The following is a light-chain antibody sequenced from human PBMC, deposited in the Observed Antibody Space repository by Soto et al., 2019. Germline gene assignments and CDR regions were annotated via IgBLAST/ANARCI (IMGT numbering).Light chain of an antibody. CDR1: QSVRNNY. Sequence: EIVLTQSPGTLSPSPGERATLSCRASQSVRNNYLAWYQQKPGQPPRFLIYDVSTRAAGIPDRFSGSGSGTDFTLTISRLEPEDFAVYYCQQYGSTPLTFGGGTKVDIK. CDR2: DVS. V-gene: IGKV3-20*01. CDR3: QQYGSTPLT. J-gene: IGKJ4*01.